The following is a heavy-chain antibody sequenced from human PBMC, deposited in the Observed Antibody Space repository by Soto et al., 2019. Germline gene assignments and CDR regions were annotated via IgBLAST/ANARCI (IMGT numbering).Heavy chain of an antibody. CDR3: ARDFKESQYYYYCMDV. CDR2: ISSGSNYT. Sequence: PGKGLEWVSSISSGSNYTYYADSVKGRFTISRDNAKNSVYLQMNSLRAEDTALYYCARDFKESQYYYYCMDVWGKGTTVTVSS. V-gene: IGHV3-21*06. D-gene: IGHD3-10*01. J-gene: IGHJ6*03.